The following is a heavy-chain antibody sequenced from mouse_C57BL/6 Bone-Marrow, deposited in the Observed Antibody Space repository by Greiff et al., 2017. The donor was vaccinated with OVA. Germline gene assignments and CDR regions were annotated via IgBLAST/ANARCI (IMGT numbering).Heavy chain of an antibody. CDR1: GFNIKGDY. D-gene: IGHD1-1*01. V-gene: IGHV14-4*01. J-gene: IGHJ2*01. CDR3: TTDYYGSRDFGY. CDR2: IDPENGDT. Sequence: VQLQQSGAELVRPGASVKLSCTASGFNIKGDYMHWVKQRPEQGLEWIGWIDPENGDTDYASKFQGKATITADTSSNTAYLQLSSLISKDTAVYYCTTDYYGSRDFGYWGQGTTLTVSS.